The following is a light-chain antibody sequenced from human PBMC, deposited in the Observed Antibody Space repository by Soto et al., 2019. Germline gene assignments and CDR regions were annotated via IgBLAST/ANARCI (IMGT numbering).Light chain of an antibody. Sequence: EVMLTQSPGTLSLSPGERATLSCRASQSVSSNYLAWYQQKSGQAPRLLIYGASNRATGIPDRFSGSGSGTAFTLTIRTLEPEDFAVYYCQQYDTSPRTFGQGTKVEFK. CDR1: QSVSSNY. V-gene: IGKV3-20*01. CDR3: QQYDTSPRT. J-gene: IGKJ1*01. CDR2: GAS.